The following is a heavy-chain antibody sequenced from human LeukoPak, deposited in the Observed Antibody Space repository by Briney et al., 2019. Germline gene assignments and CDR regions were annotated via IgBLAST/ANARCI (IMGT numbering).Heavy chain of an antibody. CDR1: GGSISSYY. J-gene: IGHJ3*02. CDR3: ARSGRRYFDWLLGASDI. Sequence: SETLSLTCTVSGGSISSYYWSWIRQPPGKGLEWIGYIYTSGSTNYNPSLKSRVTISVDTSKNQFSLKLSSVTAADTAVYYCARSGRRYFDWLLGASDIWGQGTMVTVSS. V-gene: IGHV4-4*09. CDR2: IYTSGST. D-gene: IGHD3-9*01.